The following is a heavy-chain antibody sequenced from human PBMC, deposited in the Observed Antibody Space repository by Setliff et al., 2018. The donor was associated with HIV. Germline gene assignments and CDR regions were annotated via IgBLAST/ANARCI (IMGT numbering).Heavy chain of an antibody. V-gene: IGHV1-69*13. Sequence: GASVKVSCKASGYTFTSYGISWVRQIPGQGLEWMGGIIPIFGTANYAQKFQGRVTITADESTSTAYMELSSLRSEDTAVYYCARAGWELQYMDVWGKGTTVTVSS. D-gene: IGHD1-26*01. CDR3: ARAGWELQYMDV. CDR1: GYTFTSYG. J-gene: IGHJ6*03. CDR2: IIPIFGTA.